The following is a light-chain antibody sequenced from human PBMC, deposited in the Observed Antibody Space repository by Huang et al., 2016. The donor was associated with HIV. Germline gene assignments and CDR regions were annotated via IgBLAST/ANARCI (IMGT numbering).Light chain of an antibody. J-gene: IGKJ2*01. CDR1: QSITTY. Sequence: DIQMTQSPPSLSASLGDRVTITCRARQSITTYLNWYRHKPGEAPELLLHATSTLQNGVPSRFSGGGSGTDFTLTITNLQPEDVASYYCQQSYNLPYTFGRGTKVDIK. CDR3: QQSYNLPYT. V-gene: IGKV1-39*01. CDR2: ATS.